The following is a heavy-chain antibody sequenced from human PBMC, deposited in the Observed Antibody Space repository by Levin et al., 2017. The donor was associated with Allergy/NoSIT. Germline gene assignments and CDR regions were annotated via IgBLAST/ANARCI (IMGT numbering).Heavy chain of an antibody. V-gene: IGHV3-23*01. CDR2: ISQSGTGT. CDR3: ARDLGNWKRNY. Sequence: GGSLRLSCAASGFTFSSYAMTWVRQAPGKGLEWVSDISQSGTGTYHADSVKGRFTISRDNSKNTLYLQMNSLRVEDTAVYYCARDLGNWKRNYFDQGTLVTVSS. CDR1: GFTFSSYA. J-gene: IGHJ4*02. D-gene: IGHD3-16*01.